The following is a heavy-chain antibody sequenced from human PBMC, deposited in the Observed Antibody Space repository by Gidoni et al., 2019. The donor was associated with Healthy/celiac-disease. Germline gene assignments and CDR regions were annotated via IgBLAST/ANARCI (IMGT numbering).Heavy chain of an antibody. V-gene: IGHV6-1*01. CDR1: GDSVSSNSAA. CDR2: TYYRSKWYN. J-gene: IGHJ6*02. CDR3: ARDRAAAPLDYYYGMDV. D-gene: IGHD6-6*01. Sequence: QVQLQQSGPGLVKPSQTLSLTCAISGDSVSSNSAAWNWLRQSPSRGLEWLGRTYYRSKWYNDYAVSVKSRITINPDTSKNQFSLQLNSVTPEDTAVYYCARDRAAAPLDYYYGMDVWGQGTTVTVSS.